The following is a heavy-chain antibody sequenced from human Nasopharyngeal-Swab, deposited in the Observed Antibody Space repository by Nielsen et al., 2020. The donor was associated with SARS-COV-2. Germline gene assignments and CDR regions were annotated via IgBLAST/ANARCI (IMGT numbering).Heavy chain of an antibody. CDR1: GFTFSNYA. CDR3: AREGQGTSIDF. V-gene: IGHV3-23*01. CDR2: IRAKGTST. D-gene: IGHD3-10*01. J-gene: IGHJ4*02. Sequence: GESLKISCVASGFTFSNYAMSWARQAPGRGLEWVSTIRAKGTSTFYVDSVKGRFTISRDNSKNTLHVQMSSLRAEDTAVYYCAREGQGTSIDFWGQGTLVTVSS.